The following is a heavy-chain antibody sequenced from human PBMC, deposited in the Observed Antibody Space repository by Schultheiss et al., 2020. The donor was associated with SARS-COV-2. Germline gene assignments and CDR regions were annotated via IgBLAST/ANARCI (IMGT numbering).Heavy chain of an antibody. CDR1: GGSFSGYY. V-gene: IGHV4-34*01. CDR3: ARTGHYFDNSGIDY. J-gene: IGHJ4*02. Sequence: SQTLSLTCAVYGGSFSGYYWSWIRQPPGKGLEWIGEINHSGSTNYNPSLKSRVTISVDTSQNQFSLKLSSVTAADTAVYYCARTGHYFDNSGIDYWGQGTLVTVSS. D-gene: IGHD3-22*01. CDR2: INHSGST.